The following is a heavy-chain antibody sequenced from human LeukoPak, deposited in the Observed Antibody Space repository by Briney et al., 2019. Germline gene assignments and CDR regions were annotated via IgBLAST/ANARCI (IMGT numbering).Heavy chain of an antibody. CDR2: ISAYNGNT. J-gene: IGHJ4*02. D-gene: IGHD1-26*01. Sequence: GASVKDSCMASGYTFTSYGFSWVRQAPGQGLEWMGWISAYNGNTNFAHKLKGRAILPTDTSPSKANMELNSLRSDDTAVYYCARDDGSYYDYWGQGTLVTVSS. V-gene: IGHV1-18*01. CDR1: GYTFTSYG. CDR3: ARDDGSYYDY.